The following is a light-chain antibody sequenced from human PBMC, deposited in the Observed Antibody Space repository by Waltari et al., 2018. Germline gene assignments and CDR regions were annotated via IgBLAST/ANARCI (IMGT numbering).Light chain of an antibody. Sequence: QSALTQPASVSASPGQSITISCTGTSSDLGRFDLVSRFQQHPGQAPRLIIYEASKRPSGVSNRFSGSESGTTASLTISGLQAEDEADYYCCSYAGSSSWVFGGGTKLTVL. CDR3: CSYAGSSSWV. V-gene: IGLV2-23*01. J-gene: IGLJ3*02. CDR1: SSDLGRFDL. CDR2: EAS.